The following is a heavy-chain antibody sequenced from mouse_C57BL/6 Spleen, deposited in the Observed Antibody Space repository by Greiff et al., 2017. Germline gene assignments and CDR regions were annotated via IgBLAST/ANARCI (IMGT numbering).Heavy chain of an antibody. D-gene: IGHD2-12*01. J-gene: IGHJ3*01. Sequence: QVQLQQSGAELVKPGASVKMSCKASGYTFTSYWITWVKQRPGQGLEWIGDIYPGSGSTNYNEKFKSKATLTVDTSSSTAYMQLSSLTSEDSAVYYCARIHDGGTWFAYWGQGTLVTVSA. CDR3: ARIHDGGTWFAY. V-gene: IGHV1-55*01. CDR2: IYPGSGST. CDR1: GYTFTSYW.